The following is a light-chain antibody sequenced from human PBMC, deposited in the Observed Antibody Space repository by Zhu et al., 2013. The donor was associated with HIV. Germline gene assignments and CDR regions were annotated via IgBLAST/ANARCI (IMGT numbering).Light chain of an antibody. V-gene: IGKV4-1*01. CDR3: QQYGGSIS. Sequence: DIVMTQSPDSLTVSLGERATINCKSSQSVLYSSNNKNYLAWYQQKPGQPPKLLIYWASTRESGVPDRFSGSGSGTDFTLTISRLEPEDFAVYYCQQYGGSISFGGGTKVEIK. CDR1: QSVLYSSNNKNY. CDR2: WAS. J-gene: IGKJ4*01.